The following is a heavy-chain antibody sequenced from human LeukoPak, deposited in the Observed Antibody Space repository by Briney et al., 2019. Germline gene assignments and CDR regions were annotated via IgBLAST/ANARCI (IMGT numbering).Heavy chain of an antibody. CDR3: ARGRNIALLRGAFGY. J-gene: IGHJ4*02. V-gene: IGHV4-38-2*01. CDR2: IYPTGST. CDR1: RYSISSSYY. Sequence: SETLSLTCAVSRYSISSSYYWGWIRQPPGKGLEWIGSIYPTGSTYYNPSLKSRVTISVDTSKNQFSLKLSSVTAADTAVYYCARGRNIALLRGAFGYWGQGTLVTVSS. D-gene: IGHD1-26*01.